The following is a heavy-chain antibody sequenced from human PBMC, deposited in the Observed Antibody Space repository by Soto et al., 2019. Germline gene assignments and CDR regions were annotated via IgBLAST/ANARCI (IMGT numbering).Heavy chain of an antibody. CDR1: GGTFSSYA. J-gene: IGHJ4*02. D-gene: IGHD2-15*01. CDR2: IIPIFGTA. Sequence: GASVKVSCKASGGTFSSYAISWVRQAPGQGLEWMGGIIPIFGTANYAQKFQGRVTITADESTSTAYMELSSLRSEDTAVYYCARGVDIVVVVAATPLDYWGQGTLVTVSS. V-gene: IGHV1-69*13. CDR3: ARGVDIVVVVAATPLDY.